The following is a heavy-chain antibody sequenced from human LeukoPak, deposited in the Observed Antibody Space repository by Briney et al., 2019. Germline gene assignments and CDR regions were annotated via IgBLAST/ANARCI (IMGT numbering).Heavy chain of an antibody. D-gene: IGHD3-3*01. CDR2: ISNDGSNK. J-gene: IGHJ4*02. V-gene: IGHV3-30*18. CDR3: AKDPGKFWSGHDY. Sequence: GRSLRLSCAASGFTFSSYGMHWVRQAPGKGLEWVAVISNDGSNKYYADSVKGRFTISRDNSKNTLYLQMNSLRGEDTAVYYCAKDPGKFWSGHDYWGQGALVTVSS. CDR1: GFTFSSYG.